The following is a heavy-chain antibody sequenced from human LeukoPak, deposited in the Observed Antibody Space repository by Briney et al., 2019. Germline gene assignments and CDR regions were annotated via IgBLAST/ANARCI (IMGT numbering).Heavy chain of an antibody. J-gene: IGHJ4*02. CDR3: ARDLQQLVQVLFDY. D-gene: IGHD6-13*01. CDR1: GGSISTYY. CDR2: IYYSGNT. Sequence: SETLSLTCTVSGGSISTYYWGWIRQPPGKGLEWIGSIYYSGNTYYNPSLKSRITISVDTSKNQFSLKLSSVTAADTAVYYCARDLQQLVQVLFDYWGQGTLVTVSS. V-gene: IGHV4-39*07.